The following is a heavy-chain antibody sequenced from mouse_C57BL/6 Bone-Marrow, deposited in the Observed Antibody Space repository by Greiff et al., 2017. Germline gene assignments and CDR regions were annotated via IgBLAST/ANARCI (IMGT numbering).Heavy chain of an antibody. CDR1: GYTFTSYW. V-gene: IGHV1-69*01. J-gene: IGHJ3*01. CDR3: ARYGFAY. CDR2: IDPSDSYT. Sequence: VQLQQPGAELVMPGASVKLSCKASGYTFTSYWMHWVKQRPGQGLEWIGEIDPSDSYTNYNQKFKGKSTLTVDKSSSTAYMQLSSLTSEDSAVYYVARYGFAYWGQGTLVTVSA.